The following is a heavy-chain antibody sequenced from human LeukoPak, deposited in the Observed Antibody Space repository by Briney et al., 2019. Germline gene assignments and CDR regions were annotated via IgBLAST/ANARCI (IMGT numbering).Heavy chain of an antibody. J-gene: IGHJ4*02. CDR1: GFTFGDYA. V-gene: IGHV3-9*01. D-gene: IGHD3-10*01. CDR3: AKDDTTMVRGVFDY. Sequence: GGSPRLSCAASGFTFGDYAMNWVRQTPGKGLEWVSGISWNSGSIGYADSVKGRFTISRDNAKNSLYLQMNSLRAEDTALYYCAKDDTTMVRGVFDYWGQGTLVTVSS. CDR2: ISWNSGSI.